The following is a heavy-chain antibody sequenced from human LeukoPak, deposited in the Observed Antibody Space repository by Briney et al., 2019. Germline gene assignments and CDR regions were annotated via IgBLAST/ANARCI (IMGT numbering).Heavy chain of an antibody. V-gene: IGHV4-4*07. CDR1: GGSLRSYY. Sequence: PSETLSLTSTVSGGSLRSYYWSSIRQPAGKGLEWIGHIYSSVSTDYNPSLKSRVTMSVDTSKSQFSLKLSSVTAADTAVYYCAREGRGSTPGYWGQGTLVTVSS. J-gene: IGHJ4*02. CDR3: AREGRGSTPGY. D-gene: IGHD2-15*01. CDR2: IYSSVST.